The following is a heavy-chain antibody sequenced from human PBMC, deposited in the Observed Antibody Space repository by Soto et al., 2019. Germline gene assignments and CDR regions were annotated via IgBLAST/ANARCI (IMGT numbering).Heavy chain of an antibody. Sequence: QITLKESGPTLVKPTQTLTLTCSFSGFSLTTSGVIVGWIRQPPGKALEWLTLIYWDGATRYNPSLRTRLSITMDTSKNQVVLTMTNMDPLDTATYYCAHTRPYASSPIPFDYWGPGALVTVSS. J-gene: IGHJ4*02. D-gene: IGHD2-2*01. CDR1: GFSLTTSGVI. CDR2: IYWDGAT. CDR3: AHTRPYASSPIPFDY. V-gene: IGHV2-5*02.